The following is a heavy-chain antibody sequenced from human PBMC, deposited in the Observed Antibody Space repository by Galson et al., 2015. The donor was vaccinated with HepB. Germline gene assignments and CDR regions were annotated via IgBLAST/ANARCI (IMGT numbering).Heavy chain of an antibody. V-gene: IGHV3-30*18. Sequence: SLRLSCAASGFTFSRYGMDWVRQAPGKGLEWVAVISFDGSNKYYEDSVKGRFTISRDNSKNTLYLQMNSLRAEDTAVYYCTKVKGDIAVAGPFDYWGQGTLVTVSS. D-gene: IGHD6-19*01. CDR3: TKVKGDIAVAGPFDY. J-gene: IGHJ4*02. CDR2: ISFDGSNK. CDR1: GFTFSRYG.